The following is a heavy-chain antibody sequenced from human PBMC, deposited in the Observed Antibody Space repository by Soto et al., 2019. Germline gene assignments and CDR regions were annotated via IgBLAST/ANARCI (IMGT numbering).Heavy chain of an antibody. CDR2: ISAYNGNT. D-gene: IGHD2-21*01. Sequence: NVSCRASDYTFTSYCMSWVRQAPGQGLEWMGWISAYNGNTNYAQKLQGRVTMTTDTSTSTAYMELRSLRSDDTAVYYCARLGAYYQSLDPWGPGTLVTVSS. CDR1: DYTFTSYC. J-gene: IGHJ5*02. CDR3: ARLGAYYQSLDP. V-gene: IGHV1-18*01.